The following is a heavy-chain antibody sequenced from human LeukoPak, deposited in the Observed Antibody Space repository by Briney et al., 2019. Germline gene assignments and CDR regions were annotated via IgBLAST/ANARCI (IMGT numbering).Heavy chain of an antibody. D-gene: IGHD3-9*01. CDR1: GITFSSYS. CDR3: AKGATPRLRFFDWFAAPDY. J-gene: IGHJ4*02. Sequence: GGSLRLSCGASGITFSSYSMNWVRQAPGKGLEWVSTIGAGGENTYYADSVKGRFTISRDNSKNTLYLQMNSLSAEDTAVYYCAKGATPRLRFFDWFAAPDYWGQGTLVTVSS. CDR2: IGAGGENT. V-gene: IGHV3-23*01.